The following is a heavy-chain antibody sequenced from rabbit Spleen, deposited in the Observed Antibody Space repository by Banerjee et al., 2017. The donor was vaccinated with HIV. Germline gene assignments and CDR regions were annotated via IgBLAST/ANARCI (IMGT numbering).Heavy chain of an antibody. CDR1: GFSFSGSYC. Sequence: QSLEESGGDLVKPGASLTLTCTASGFSFSGSYCICWVRQAPGKGLEWIGCIYAGSSGFTYFANWAKGRFTISKTSSTTVTLQMTSLTAADTATYFCARDTSSSFSSYGMDLWGPGTLVTVS. CDR3: ARDTSSSFSSYGMDL. CDR2: IYAGSSGFT. J-gene: IGHJ6*01. V-gene: IGHV1S40*01. D-gene: IGHD1-1*01.